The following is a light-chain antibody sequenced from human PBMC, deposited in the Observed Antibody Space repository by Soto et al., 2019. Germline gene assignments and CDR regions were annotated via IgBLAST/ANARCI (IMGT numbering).Light chain of an antibody. CDR3: QQYGGLTLWT. CDR2: GAS. V-gene: IGKV3-20*01. J-gene: IGKJ1*01. CDR1: QSVSSTY. Sequence: IMLTQSPGTLSLSPGERSTLSCRASQSVSSTYLAWDQRKPGQAPRLGIYGASSRATGIPDRFSGSGSGTDFTLTLSRLEPEDFAVYFCQQYGGLTLWTFGQGTKVDIK.